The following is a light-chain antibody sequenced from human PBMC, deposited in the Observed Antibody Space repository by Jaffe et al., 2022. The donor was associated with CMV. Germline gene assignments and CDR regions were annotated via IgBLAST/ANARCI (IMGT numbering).Light chain of an antibody. CDR1: QSVWSSY. J-gene: IGKJ1*01. V-gene: IGKV3-20*01. CDR3: QQYGSSPVT. CDR2: GAS. Sequence: EIVLTQSPGTLSLSPGERATLSCRASQSVWSSYLAWYQQKPGQAPRLLISGASSRATGIPDRFRGSGSGTDFTLTISRLEPEDFAVYYCQQYGSSPVTFGQGTKVEI.